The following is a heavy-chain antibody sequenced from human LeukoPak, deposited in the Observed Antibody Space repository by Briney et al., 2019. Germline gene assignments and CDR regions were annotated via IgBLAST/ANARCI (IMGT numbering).Heavy chain of an antibody. D-gene: IGHD3-9*01. J-gene: IGHJ6*02. V-gene: IGHV1-46*01. CDR1: GYTFTSYY. CDR3: ARGDKDYYYGMDV. CDR2: IDPTGHSS. Sequence: ASVTVSCKTSGYTFTSYYVHWVRQAPGQGLEWMGLIDPTGHSSVYAQRVQGRVTMTSDTSTSTMYMDLSSLRSEDTAVYYCARGDKDYYYGMDVWGQGTTVTVSS.